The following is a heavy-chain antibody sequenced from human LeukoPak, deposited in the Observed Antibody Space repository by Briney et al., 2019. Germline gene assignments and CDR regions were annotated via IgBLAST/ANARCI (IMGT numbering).Heavy chain of an antibody. J-gene: IGHJ4*02. CDR2: IYYSGST. V-gene: IGHV4-30-4*08. Sequence: SETLSLTCTVSGGSISRGDYYWSWIRQPPGKGLEWIGYIYYSGSTYYNPSLKSRVTISVDTSKNQFSLKLSSVTAADTAVYYCARVPTYYYDSSGYYHYEDWGQGTLVTVSS. D-gene: IGHD3-22*01. CDR3: ARVPTYYYDSSGYYHYED. CDR1: GGSISRGDYY.